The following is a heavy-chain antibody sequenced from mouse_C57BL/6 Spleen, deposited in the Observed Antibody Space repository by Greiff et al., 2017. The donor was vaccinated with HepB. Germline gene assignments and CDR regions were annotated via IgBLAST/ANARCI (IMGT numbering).Heavy chain of an antibody. Sequence: DVMLVESGEGLVKPGGSLKLSCAASGFTFSSYAMSWVRQTPEKRLEWVAYISSGGDYIYYADTVKGRFTISRDNARNTLYLQMSSLKSEDTAMYYCTRGGPYFDVWGTGTTVTVSS. CDR3: TRGGPYFDV. CDR2: ISSGGDYI. V-gene: IGHV5-9-1*02. CDR1: GFTFSSYA. J-gene: IGHJ1*03.